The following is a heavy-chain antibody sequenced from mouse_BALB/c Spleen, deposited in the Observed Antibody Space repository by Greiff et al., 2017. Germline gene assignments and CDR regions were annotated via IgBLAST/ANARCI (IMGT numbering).Heavy chain of an antibody. J-gene: IGHJ2*01. D-gene: IGHD2-1*01. CDR3: DREDCNSDYYFDY. CDR1: GFAFSSYD. V-gene: IGHV5-12-1*01. Sequence: EVKLVESGAGLVKPGGSLKLSCAASGFAFSSYDMSWVRQTPEKRLEWVAYISSGGGSTYYPDTVKGRITITRDNAKNTLYLQMSSLKSEDTALYCCDREDCNSDYYFDYWGQGTAVTVAS. CDR2: ISSGGGST.